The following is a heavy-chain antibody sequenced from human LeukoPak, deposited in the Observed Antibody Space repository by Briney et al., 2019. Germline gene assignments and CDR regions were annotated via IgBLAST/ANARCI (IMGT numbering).Heavy chain of an antibody. Sequence: GGSLRLSGLTSGFTFANASMSWVRQAPGKGLQWVGLIKSKTEGGTTFYAAPVKDRFRISRDDGRNTLYLQMNSLTVGDTGVYYCTTGNPWGQGTLVTVSS. CDR1: GFTFANAS. CDR2: IKSKTEGGTT. J-gene: IGHJ5*02. V-gene: IGHV3-15*01. CDR3: TTGNP.